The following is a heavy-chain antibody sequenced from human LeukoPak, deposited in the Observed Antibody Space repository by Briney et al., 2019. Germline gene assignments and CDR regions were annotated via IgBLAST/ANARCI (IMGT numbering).Heavy chain of an antibody. J-gene: IGHJ4*02. CDR2: IYYSGST. CDR3: ARGNLKTGYYFDY. CDR1: GASISSFY. V-gene: IGHV4-59*01. D-gene: IGHD3-9*01. Sequence: SETLSFTCTVSGASISSFYWSWIRQPPGKGLEWIGYIYYSGSTNYNPSLKSRVTISVDTSKNQFSLKLSSVTAADTAVYYCARGNLKTGYYFDYWGQGTLVTVSS.